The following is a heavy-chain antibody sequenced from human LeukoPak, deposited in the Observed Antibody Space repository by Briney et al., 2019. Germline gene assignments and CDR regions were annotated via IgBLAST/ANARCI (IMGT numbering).Heavy chain of an antibody. CDR1: EFTFGSYW. V-gene: IGHV3-7*03. J-gene: IGHJ3*01. Sequence: GGSLRLSCAASEFTFGSYWMTWVRQAPGKGLEWVANINRDGSKNHFVDSVKGRFTISRDNAKNFLYLQMNSLRAEDTAVYFCARDSSPYCGDDCYFDAFDLWGQGTMVTVSS. CDR3: ARDSSPYCGDDCYFDAFDL. D-gene: IGHD2-21*02. CDR2: INRDGSKN.